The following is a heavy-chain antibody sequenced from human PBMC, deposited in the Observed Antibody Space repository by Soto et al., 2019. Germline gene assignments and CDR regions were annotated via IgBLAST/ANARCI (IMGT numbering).Heavy chain of an antibody. J-gene: IGHJ3*02. D-gene: IGHD6-13*01. CDR2: IYYSGST. V-gene: IGHV4-59*01. Sequence: SETLSLTCTVSGGSISNYYWSWIRQPPGKGLEWIGYIYYSGSTSYNPSLKSRVTISVDTSKNQFSLKLSSVTAADTAVYYCARGTLQQLVRLTDDFDIWGQGTMVTVSS. CDR1: GGSISNYY. CDR3: ARGTLQQLVRLTDDFDI.